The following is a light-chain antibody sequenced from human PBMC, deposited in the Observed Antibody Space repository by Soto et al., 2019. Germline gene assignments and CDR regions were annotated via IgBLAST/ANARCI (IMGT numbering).Light chain of an antibody. CDR3: SSYTSSITPYV. V-gene: IGLV2-14*01. J-gene: IGLJ1*01. Sequence: QSALAQPASVSGSPGQSITTSCTGTITDIGAYNYVSWYQQHPGKAPKLLIYGVGSRPSGVSNRFSGSKSGNAAYLTISGLQADDEAEYYCSSYTSSITPYVFGTGTKVTV. CDR1: ITDIGAYNY. CDR2: GVG.